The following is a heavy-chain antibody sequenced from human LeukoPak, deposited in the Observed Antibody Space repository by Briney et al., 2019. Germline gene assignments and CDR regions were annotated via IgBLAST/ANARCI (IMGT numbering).Heavy chain of an antibody. CDR1: GGSISSYY. CDR2: INHSGST. D-gene: IGHD2-2*01. J-gene: IGHJ5*02. Sequence: SETLSLTCTVSGGSISSYYWSWIRQPPGKGLEWIGEINHSGSTNYNPSLKSRVTISVDTSENQFSLKLSSVTAADTAVYYCARGYQLGSYLWFDPWGQGTLVTVSS. V-gene: IGHV4-34*01. CDR3: ARGYQLGSYLWFDP.